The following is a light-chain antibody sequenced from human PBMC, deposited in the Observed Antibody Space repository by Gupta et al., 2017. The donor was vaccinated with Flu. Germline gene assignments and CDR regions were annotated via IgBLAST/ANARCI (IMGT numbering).Light chain of an antibody. CDR1: NMGSKS. Sequence: SYVLTQSPSASVAPGQTARINCGGNNMGSKSVNWYHKKPGQAPVLVVYDDSDRPSGIPERISGSNSGNTATLTISRVEAGDEADYYCQVWDSDRYHQVFGGGTKLTVL. CDR3: QVWDSDRYHQV. CDR2: DDS. V-gene: IGLV3-21*02. J-gene: IGLJ3*02.